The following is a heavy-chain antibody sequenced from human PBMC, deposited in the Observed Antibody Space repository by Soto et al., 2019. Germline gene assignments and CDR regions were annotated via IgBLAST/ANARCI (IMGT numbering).Heavy chain of an antibody. J-gene: IGHJ6*02. Sequence: SLGLSCAASGFTFDYYAMHWFRHDPGKGLEWVSGISWNSGSIGYADSVKGRFTISRDNAKNSLYLQMNSLRAEDTALYYCAKDISSLVSNMDVWGQGTTVTVSS. D-gene: IGHD3-3*02. CDR3: AKDISSLVSNMDV. CDR1: GFTFDYYA. V-gene: IGHV3-9*01. CDR2: ISWNSGSI.